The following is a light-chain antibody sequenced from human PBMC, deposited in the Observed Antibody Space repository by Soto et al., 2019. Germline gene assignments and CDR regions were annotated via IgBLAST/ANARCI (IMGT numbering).Light chain of an antibody. CDR2: DNN. Sequence: QSVLTQPPSVSAAPGQKLTISCSGSSSNIGNNYVSWYQQLPGTAPKLLIYDNNKRPSGIPDRFSGSKSGTSATLGITGLQTGDEADYYCGTWDNSLSVVVFGGGTKLTVL. V-gene: IGLV1-51*01. CDR1: SSNIGNNY. J-gene: IGLJ2*01. CDR3: GTWDNSLSVVV.